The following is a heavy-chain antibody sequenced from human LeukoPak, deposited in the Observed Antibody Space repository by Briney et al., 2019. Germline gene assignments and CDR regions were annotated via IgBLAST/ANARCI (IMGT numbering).Heavy chain of an antibody. V-gene: IGHV1-2*02. Sequence: ASVKVSCKASGYTFTGYYMHWVRQAPGQGLEWMGWINPNSGGTNYAQKFQGRVTMTRDTSISTAYMELSRLRSDDTAVYYCARDRIGNWSYGMDVWGQGTTVTVSS. CDR2: INPNSGGT. CDR1: GYTFTGYY. CDR3: ARDRIGNWSYGMDV. D-gene: IGHD1-1*01. J-gene: IGHJ6*02.